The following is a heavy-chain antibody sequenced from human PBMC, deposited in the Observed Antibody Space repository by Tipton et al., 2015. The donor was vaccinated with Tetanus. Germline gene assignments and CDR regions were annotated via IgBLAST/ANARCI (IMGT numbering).Heavy chain of an antibody. J-gene: IGHJ6*02. D-gene: IGHD3-3*01. CDR1: GDYLSDYY. V-gene: IGHV4-34*01. CDR2: IHRGGST. Sequence: GLVKPSETLSLTCGVFGDYLSDYYWTWVRQPPGKGLEWIGEIHRGGSTNYNPSLKSRVSMSVDTAKNRFSLTLTSVTAADTAVYYCARAHYDFWSSDSYYYGMDVRGQGTTVTVSS. CDR3: ARAHYDFWSSDSYYYGMDV.